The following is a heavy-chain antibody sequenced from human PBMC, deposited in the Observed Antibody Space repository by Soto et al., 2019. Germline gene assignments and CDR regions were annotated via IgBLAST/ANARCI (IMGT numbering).Heavy chain of an antibody. CDR3: AHRVLRTVFGLVTTTAIYFDF. V-gene: IGHV2-5*02. Sequence: QITLNESGPTVVRPTETLTLTCRFSGFSLTTSGVDVGWIRQSPGKAPEWLALTYWDDDKRYSASLKSRLTITKETSKDQVVLTVSDLDPTDTATYYCAHRVLRTVFGLVTTTAIYFDFWGQGTPVAVSS. CDR2: TYWDDDK. CDR1: GFSLTTSGVD. J-gene: IGHJ4*02. D-gene: IGHD3-3*01.